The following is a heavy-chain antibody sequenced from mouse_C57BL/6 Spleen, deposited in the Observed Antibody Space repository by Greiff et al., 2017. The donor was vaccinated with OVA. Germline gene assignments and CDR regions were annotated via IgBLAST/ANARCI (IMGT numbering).Heavy chain of an antibody. J-gene: IGHJ2*01. CDR2: ISDGGSYT. CDR3: ARSGSLYSARYFDY. CDR1: GFTFSSYA. V-gene: IGHV5-4*01. Sequence: EVQRVESGGGLVKPGGSLKLSCAASGFTFSSYAMSWVRQTPEKRLEWVATISDGGSYTYYPDNVKGRFTISRDNAKNNLYLQMSHLKSEDTAMYYCARSGSLYSARYFDYWGQGTTLTVSS. D-gene: IGHD1-1*01.